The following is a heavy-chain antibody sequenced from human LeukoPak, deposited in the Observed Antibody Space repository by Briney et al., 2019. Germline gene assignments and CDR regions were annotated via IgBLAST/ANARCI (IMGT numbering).Heavy chain of an antibody. J-gene: IGHJ4*02. CDR3: ARGGWYTSS. CDR1: GGSFSGYY. V-gene: IGHV4-34*01. D-gene: IGHD6-13*01. Sequence: SETLSLTCAVYGGSFSGYYWSWLRQPPGKGLEWIGEINHSGSSNYNPSLKSRVTISVDTSKNQFSLKLSSVTAADAAVYYCARGGWYTSSWSQGTLVTVSS. CDR2: INHSGSS.